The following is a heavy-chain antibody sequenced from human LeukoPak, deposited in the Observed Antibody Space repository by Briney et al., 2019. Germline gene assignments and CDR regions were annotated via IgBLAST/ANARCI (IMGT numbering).Heavy chain of an antibody. J-gene: IGHJ4*02. V-gene: IGHV1-69*05. Sequence: SVKVSCKASGGTFSSYAISWVRQAPGQGLEWMGRIIPIFGTANYAQKFQGRVTITTDESTSTAYMELSSLRSEDTAVCYCAVWYYGSGSYYTPPDYWGQGTLVTVSS. CDR3: AVWYYGSGSYYTPPDY. CDR1: GGTFSSYA. D-gene: IGHD3-10*01. CDR2: IIPIFGTA.